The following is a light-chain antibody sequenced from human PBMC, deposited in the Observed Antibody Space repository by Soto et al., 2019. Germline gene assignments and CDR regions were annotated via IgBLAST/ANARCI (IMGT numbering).Light chain of an antibody. CDR2: EVS. CDR1: SSDVGGYKF. J-gene: IGLJ1*01. V-gene: IGLV2-14*01. CDR3: SSYTGSIYV. Sequence: QSVLTQPASVSGSPGQSITISCTGTSSDVGGYKFVSWYQQHPGKAPKLMIYEVSNRPSGVSSRFSGSKSGNTASLTISGLQAEDEADYYCSSYTGSIYVFGPGTKVTVL.